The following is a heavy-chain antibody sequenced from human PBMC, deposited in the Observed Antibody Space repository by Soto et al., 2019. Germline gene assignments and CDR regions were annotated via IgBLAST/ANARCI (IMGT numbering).Heavy chain of an antibody. CDR2: ISAYNGNT. V-gene: IGHV1-18*01. Sequence: ASVKVSCKASGYTFTSYGISWVRQAPGQGLEWMGWISAYNGNTNYAQKLQGRVTMTTDTPTSTAYMELRSLRSDDTAVYYCARFGPWDVLAQYFDDRGQGSLVTVSS. CDR3: ARFGPWDVLAQYFDD. J-gene: IGHJ4*02. CDR1: GYTFTSYG. D-gene: IGHD1-26*01.